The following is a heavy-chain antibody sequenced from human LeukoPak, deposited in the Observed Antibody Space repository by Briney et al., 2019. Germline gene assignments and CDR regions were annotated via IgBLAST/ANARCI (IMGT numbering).Heavy chain of an antibody. J-gene: IGHJ4*02. CDR2: VSGDGSST. Sequence: QTGGSLRLSCAASGFTFSGYAMSWVRQAPGKGLEWVSTVSGDGSSTYYADSVKGRFTISRDNSKDILYLQMSSLRAEDTAVYYCAKDGRSTTPGYWGQGTLVTVSS. CDR3: AKDGRSTTPGY. D-gene: IGHD2-2*01. CDR1: GFTFSGYA. V-gene: IGHV3-23*01.